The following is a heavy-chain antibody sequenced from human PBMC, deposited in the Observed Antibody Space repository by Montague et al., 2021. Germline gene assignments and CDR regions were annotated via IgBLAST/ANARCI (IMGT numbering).Heavy chain of an antibody. Sequence: SLRLSCAASGFTFSNYWMSWARQAPGKGLEWVAHIKQDGSEKHYVDSVEGRFTISRDNAKNSLYLQMNSLRAEDTAVYFCARDQGQGYCGGDCYVGLDYWGQGTLVTVSS. D-gene: IGHD2-21*01. V-gene: IGHV3-7*01. CDR1: GFTFSNYW. CDR2: IKQDGSEK. CDR3: ARDQGQGYCGGDCYVGLDY. J-gene: IGHJ4*02.